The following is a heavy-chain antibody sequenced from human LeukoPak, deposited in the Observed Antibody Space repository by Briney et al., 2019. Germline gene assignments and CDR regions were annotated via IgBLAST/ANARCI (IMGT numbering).Heavy chain of an antibody. Sequence: TLSLTCTVSGGSISSYYWSWIRQPPGKALEWLALIDWDDDKYYSTSLKTRLTISKDTSKNQVVLTMTNMDPVDTATYYCARTVEGFDYWGQGTLVTVS. CDR3: ARTVEGFDY. CDR1: GGSISSYY. D-gene: IGHD6-19*01. CDR2: IDWDDDK. V-gene: IGHV2-70*18. J-gene: IGHJ4*02.